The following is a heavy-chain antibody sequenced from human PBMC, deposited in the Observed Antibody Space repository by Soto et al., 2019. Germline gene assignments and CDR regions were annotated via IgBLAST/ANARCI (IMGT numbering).Heavy chain of an antibody. CDR1: GGSFSGYY. CDR2: INHSGST. CDR3: ARGIPHSYGLLNWFDP. D-gene: IGHD5-18*01. Sequence: SETLSLTCAVYGGSFSGYYWSWIRQPPGKGLEWIGEINHSGSTNYNPSLKSRVTISVDTSKNQFSLKLSSVTAADTAVYYCARGIPHSYGLLNWFDPWGQGTLVTVSS. V-gene: IGHV4-34*01. J-gene: IGHJ5*02.